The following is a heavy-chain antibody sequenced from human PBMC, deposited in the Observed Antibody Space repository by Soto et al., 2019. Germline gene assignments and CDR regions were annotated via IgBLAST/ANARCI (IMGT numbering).Heavy chain of an antibody. J-gene: IGHJ6*02. D-gene: IGHD4-17*01. CDR1: GFSLTTGIMG. CDR3: ARMNVDSYQFYYAMDV. CDR2: IFSDNER. V-gene: IGHV2-26*01. Sequence: QVTLKESGPALVKPTETLTLTCTVSGFSLTTGIMGVSWIRQPPGKALEWLAHIFSDNERSYSTSLQGRLTISKDTSGSQVVLSMTNVDPVDTATYYCARMNVDSYQFYYAMDVWGQGTTVTVSS.